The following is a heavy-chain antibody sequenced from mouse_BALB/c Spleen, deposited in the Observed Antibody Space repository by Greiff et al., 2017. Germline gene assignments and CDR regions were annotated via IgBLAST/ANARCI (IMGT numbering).Heavy chain of an antibody. Sequence: QVQLQQSGPGLVAPSQSLSITCTVSGFSLTSYGVHWVRQPPGKGLEWLGVIWAGGSTNYNSALMSRLSISKDNSKSQVFLKMNSLQTDDTAMYYCASATKEYGGYFDYWGQGTTLTVSS. CDR3: ASATKEYGGYFDY. CDR1: GFSLTSYG. CDR2: IWAGGST. D-gene: IGHD1-3*01. J-gene: IGHJ2*01. V-gene: IGHV2-9*02.